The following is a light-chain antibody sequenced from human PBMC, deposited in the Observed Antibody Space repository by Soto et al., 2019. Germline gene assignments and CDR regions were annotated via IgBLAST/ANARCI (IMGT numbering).Light chain of an antibody. CDR2: SNT. V-gene: IGLV1-44*01. CDR3: ATWDDSLSGYV. CDR1: SSNIGSNI. Sequence: QTVVTQPPSASGTPGQRVTISCSGSSSNIGSNIVSWYQQLPGTAPKLLIYSNTQRPSGVPDRFSGSKSGTSASLAISGLQSEDEADYYCATWDDSLSGYVFGTGTKVTVL. J-gene: IGLJ1*01.